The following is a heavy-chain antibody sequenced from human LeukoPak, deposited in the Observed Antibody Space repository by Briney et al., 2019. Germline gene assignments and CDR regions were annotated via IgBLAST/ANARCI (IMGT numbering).Heavy chain of an antibody. J-gene: IGHJ6*04. CDR3: ARGGYDSSFGMDV. CDR2: IYHSGST. CDR1: GGSISSGGYS. Sequence: SQTLSPTCAVSGGSISSGGYSWSWIRQPPGKGLEWLGYIYHSGSTYYNPSLKSRVTISVDRSKNQFSLKLSSVTAADTAVYYCARGGYDSSFGMDVWGKGTTVTVSS. V-gene: IGHV4-30-2*01. D-gene: IGHD5-12*01.